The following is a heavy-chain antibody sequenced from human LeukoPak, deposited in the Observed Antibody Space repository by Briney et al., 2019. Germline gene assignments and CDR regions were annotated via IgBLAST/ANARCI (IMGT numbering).Heavy chain of an antibody. Sequence: GGSLRLSCSASGFTFRNFPMHWVRQAPRKGLEYVAAISANGDGTYYKDSVKGRFTISRDNYKNTLNLQLSSLKSDDTAVYYCVKEDSAYYDYWGQGTLVTVSS. J-gene: IGHJ4*02. D-gene: IGHD5-18*01. CDR1: GFTFRNFP. CDR3: VKEDSAYYDY. CDR2: ISANGDGT. V-gene: IGHV3-64D*06.